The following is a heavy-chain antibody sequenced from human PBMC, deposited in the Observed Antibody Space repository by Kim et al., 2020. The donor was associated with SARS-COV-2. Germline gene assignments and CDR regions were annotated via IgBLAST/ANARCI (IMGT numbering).Heavy chain of an antibody. D-gene: IGHD6-19*01. Sequence: YAQKLQGTVTMTTDTSTSTAYMELRSLRSDDTAVYYCARGAVAGLNWFDPWGQGTLVTVSS. V-gene: IGHV1-18*01. J-gene: IGHJ5*02. CDR3: ARGAVAGLNWFDP.